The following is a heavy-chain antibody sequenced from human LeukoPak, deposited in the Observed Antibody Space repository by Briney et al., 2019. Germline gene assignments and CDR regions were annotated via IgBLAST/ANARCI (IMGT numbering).Heavy chain of an antibody. CDR3: ARDGNHYGMDV. CDR2: ISYDGSNK. Sequence: GRSLRLSCAXSGFTFSSYGMHWVRQAPGKGLEWVAVISYDGSNKYYADSVKGRFTISRDNSKNTLYLQMNSLRAEDTAVYYCARDGNHYGMDVWGQGTTVTVSS. J-gene: IGHJ6*02. V-gene: IGHV3-30*03. D-gene: IGHD4-23*01. CDR1: GFTFSSYG.